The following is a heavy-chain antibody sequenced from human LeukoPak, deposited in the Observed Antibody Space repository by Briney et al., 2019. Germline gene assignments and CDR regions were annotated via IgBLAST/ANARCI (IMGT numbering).Heavy chain of an antibody. V-gene: IGHV3-23*01. CDR2: ISGSGGST. Sequence: GGSLRLSCAACGFTFSSYAMICVRHAPGEGVEWVSAISGSGGSTYYADSVKGRFTISRDNSKKTLFLQMNSMRAEDTAIYYCTKAPIVSCSGAFCYPFDSWGQGTLVTGSS. J-gene: IGHJ4*02. CDR3: TKAPIVSCSGAFCYPFDS. D-gene: IGHD2-15*01. CDR1: GFTFSSYA.